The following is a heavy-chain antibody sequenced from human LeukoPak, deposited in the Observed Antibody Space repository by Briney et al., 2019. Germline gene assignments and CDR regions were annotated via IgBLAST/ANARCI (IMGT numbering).Heavy chain of an antibody. Sequence: ESLKISCKASGYTFTGDWIGWVRQMPGKGLEWMGIIYPGDSDTRYSPSFQGQVTISADKSISTAYLQWSSLKASDTAMYYCARHKNIAAAGRVWGQGTLVTVSS. CDR1: GYTFTGDW. CDR3: ARHKNIAAAGRV. CDR2: IYPGDSDT. J-gene: IGHJ4*02. D-gene: IGHD6-13*01. V-gene: IGHV5-51*01.